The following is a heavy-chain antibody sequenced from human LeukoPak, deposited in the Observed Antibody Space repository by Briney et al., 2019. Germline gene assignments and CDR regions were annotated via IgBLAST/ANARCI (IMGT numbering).Heavy chain of an antibody. CDR2: IIPIFGTA. V-gene: IGHV1-69*06. D-gene: IGHD3-9*01. Sequence: SVRVSCKASGGTFSSYAISWVRQAPGQGLEWMGGIIPIFGTANYAQKFQGRVTITADKSTSTAYMELSSLRSEDTAVYYCATDILTGYPSSYWGQGTLVTVSS. CDR3: ATDILTGYPSSY. CDR1: GGTFSSYA. J-gene: IGHJ4*02.